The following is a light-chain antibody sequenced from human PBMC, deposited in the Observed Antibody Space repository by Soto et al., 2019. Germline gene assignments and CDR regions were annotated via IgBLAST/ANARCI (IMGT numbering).Light chain of an antibody. Sequence: EIVLTQSPATLSSFPSDRVTLXXRASQYINTRLAWYQHRPGQAPRXIIDQTSIRAAASPAMFSASGSGTDFTLTSSDVQPEDFALYYCHQRQSWPRTFGPGTKVDIK. CDR2: QTS. CDR1: QYINTR. J-gene: IGKJ1*01. CDR3: HQRQSWPRT. V-gene: IGKV3-11*01.